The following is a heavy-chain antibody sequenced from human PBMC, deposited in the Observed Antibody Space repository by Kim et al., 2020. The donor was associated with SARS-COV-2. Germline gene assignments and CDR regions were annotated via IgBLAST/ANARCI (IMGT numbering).Heavy chain of an antibody. CDR3: ARRMVYYYAMDV. CDR2: IYSGGSP. J-gene: IGHJ6*02. Sequence: GGSLRLSCAASGFTVSSNYMSWVRQAPGKGLEWVSVIYSGGSPNYADSVKGRFTVSRDNSKNTLYLQMNSLRAEDTAVYYCARRMVYYYAMDVWGQGTTVTVSS. D-gene: IGHD2-15*01. V-gene: IGHV3-53*01. CDR1: GFTVSSNY.